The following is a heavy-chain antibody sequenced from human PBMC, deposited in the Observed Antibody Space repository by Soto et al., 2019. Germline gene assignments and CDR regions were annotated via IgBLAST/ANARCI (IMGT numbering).Heavy chain of an antibody. J-gene: IGHJ2*01. CDR3: ARDLGSSGYYDSWYFDL. CDR1: GFTFSDHY. CDR2: TRNKANSYTT. V-gene: IGHV3-72*01. D-gene: IGHD3-22*01. Sequence: EVQLVESGGGLVQPGGSLRLSCAASGFTFSDHYMDWVRQAPGKGLEWVGRTRNKANSYTTEYAASVKGRFTISRDDSKHSLCLKMNSLKTEDTAVYYCARDLGSSGYYDSWYFDLWGRGTLVTVSS.